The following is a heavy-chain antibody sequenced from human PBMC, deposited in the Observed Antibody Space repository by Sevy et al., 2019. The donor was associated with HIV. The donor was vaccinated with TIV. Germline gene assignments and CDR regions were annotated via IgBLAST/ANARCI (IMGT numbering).Heavy chain of an antibody. D-gene: IGHD2-2*01. CDR2: ISAYSGDT. V-gene: IGHV1-18*01. CDR1: GYTFKTYG. J-gene: IGHJ4*02. Sequence: ASVKVSCKTFGYTFKTYGISWVRQAPGQGLEWMGWISAYSGDTNFAQKFQGRVTMTTDTSTSTAYMELSSLRSDDTAVYFCARDKPQGVVIIPGSMWGGVDYWDQGTVVTVSS. CDR3: ARDKPQGVVIIPGSMWGGVDY.